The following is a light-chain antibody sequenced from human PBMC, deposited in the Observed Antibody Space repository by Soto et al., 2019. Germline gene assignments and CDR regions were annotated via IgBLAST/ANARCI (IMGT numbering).Light chain of an antibody. CDR2: GAS. CDR1: QSVSSN. Sequence: EIVMTQSPATLSVSPGERATLSCRASQSVSSNLAWYQQKPGQAPRLLIYGASTRATGIPARFSGSASGTEVTLSMSGLQSADFGVYSCQQYNNWPLTFGPGIIVYIK. CDR3: QQYNNWPLT. J-gene: IGKJ3*01. V-gene: IGKV3-15*01.